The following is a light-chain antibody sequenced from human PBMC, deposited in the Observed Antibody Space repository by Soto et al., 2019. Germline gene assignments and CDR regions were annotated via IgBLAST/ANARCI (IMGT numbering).Light chain of an antibody. CDR1: QSLTNSF. CDR3: QQYGTSEII. CDR2: DTS. J-gene: IGKJ5*01. Sequence: VSSQSPGTLSLSPGERATLSCRASQSLTNSFIAWYQQKPGQAPRLLIYDTSSRASGIPDRFSGSGSGTDFTLTISRLEPEDFAVFYCQQYGTSEIIFGQGTRLEV. V-gene: IGKV3-20*01.